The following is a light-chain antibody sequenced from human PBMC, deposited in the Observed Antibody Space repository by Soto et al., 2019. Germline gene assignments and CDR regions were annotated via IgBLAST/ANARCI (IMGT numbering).Light chain of an antibody. V-gene: IGLV2-14*01. J-gene: IGLJ1*01. CDR3: SSYTSSSTLDV. CDR1: SRDVGGYNY. Sequence: QSALTQPASVSGSPGQSITISCTGASRDVGGYNYVSWYQQHPGKAPKLMIYDVSNRPSGGSNRFSGSKSGNTASLTISGIQAEDEADYYCSSYTSSSTLDVFGTGTKVTVL. CDR2: DVS.